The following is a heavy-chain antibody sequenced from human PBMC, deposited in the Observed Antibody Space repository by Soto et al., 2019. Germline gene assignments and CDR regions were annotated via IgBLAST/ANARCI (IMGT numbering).Heavy chain of an antibody. J-gene: IGHJ6*02. CDR2: IWYDGSNK. CDR3: ARVPKIAAAGKDHPYYYYGMDV. CDR1: GFTFSSYG. D-gene: IGHD6-13*01. V-gene: IGHV3-33*01. Sequence: GGSLRLSCAASGFTFSSYGMHWVRQAPGKGLEWVAVIWYDGSNKYYADSVKGRFTISRDNSKNTLYLQMNSLRAEDTAVYYCARVPKIAAAGKDHPYYYYGMDVWGQGTTVTVSS.